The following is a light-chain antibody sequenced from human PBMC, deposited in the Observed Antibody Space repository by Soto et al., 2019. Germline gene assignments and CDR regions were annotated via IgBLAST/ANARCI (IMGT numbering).Light chain of an antibody. CDR2: GAS. CDR1: QSVSSSY. Sequence: EIVLTQSPGTLSLSPGERATLSCRASQSVSSSYLAWYQQKPGQAPRLLIYGASSRATGIPDRFSGSGSGTDFPLTISRLEPEDFAVYYCQQYGSSRTFGQGTKVE. J-gene: IGKJ1*01. V-gene: IGKV3-20*01. CDR3: QQYGSSRT.